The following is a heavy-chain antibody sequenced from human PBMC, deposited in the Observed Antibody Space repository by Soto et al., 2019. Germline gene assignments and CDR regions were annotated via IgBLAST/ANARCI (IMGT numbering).Heavy chain of an antibody. CDR2: IYYSGST. CDR3: ASQSSSSLPGTDAFDI. V-gene: IGHV4-30-4*01. D-gene: IGHD6-6*01. CDR1: GGSISSGDYY. Sequence: SETLSLTCTVPGGSISSGDYYWSWIRQPPGKGLEWIGYIYYSGSTYYNPSLKSRVTISVDTSKNQFSLKLSSVTAADTAVYYCASQSSSSLPGTDAFDIWGQGTMVTVSS. J-gene: IGHJ3*02.